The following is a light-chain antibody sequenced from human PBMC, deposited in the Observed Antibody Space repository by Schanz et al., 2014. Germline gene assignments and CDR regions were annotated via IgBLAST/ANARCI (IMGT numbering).Light chain of an antibody. J-gene: IGKJ4*01. CDR1: QSVSSS. Sequence: EIVLTQTPGTLSLSPGERATLSCRASQSVSSSLAWYQQKPGQAPRLLIYAASNRATGIPARFSGSGSGTEFALTISSLQSEDFAVYYCQQYNNWPPLTFGGGTKVEIK. CDR2: AAS. CDR3: QQYNNWPPLT. V-gene: IGKV3-15*01.